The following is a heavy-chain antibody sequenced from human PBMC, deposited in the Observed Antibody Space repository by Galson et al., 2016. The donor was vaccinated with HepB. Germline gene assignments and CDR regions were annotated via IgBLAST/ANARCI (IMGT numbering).Heavy chain of an antibody. V-gene: IGHV4-61*01. CDR1: DGSVSHGSYY. D-gene: IGHD3-10*01. CDR2: IYYSGST. J-gene: IGHJ6*02. Sequence: ETLSLTCTVSDGSVSHGSYYWSWIRQPPGKGLEWIGNIYYSGSTNYNPSLKSRVTISIDTSKNQFSLNLSSVTAADTAMYYCAREAVGYSTSGTPPYGMDVWGQGTTVTVSS. CDR3: AREAVGYSTSGTPPYGMDV.